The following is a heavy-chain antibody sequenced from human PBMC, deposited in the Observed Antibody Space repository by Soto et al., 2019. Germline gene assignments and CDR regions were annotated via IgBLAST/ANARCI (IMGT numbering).Heavy chain of an antibody. CDR3: ARGQSGTFDY. D-gene: IGHD1-1*01. Sequence: GASVKVSCKASGYTFTNNAINWVRQAPGQRLEWMGWIDPGSDFTKYSQKLQDRVTITRDTSANTAYMELSSLRSEDTAVYYCARGQSGTFDYSGPGILGTGSS. V-gene: IGHV1-3*01. CDR2: IDPGSDFT. CDR1: GYTFTNNA. J-gene: IGHJ4*02.